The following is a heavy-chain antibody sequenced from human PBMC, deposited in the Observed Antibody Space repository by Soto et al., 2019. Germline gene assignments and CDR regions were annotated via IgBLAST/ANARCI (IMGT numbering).Heavy chain of an antibody. CDR2: VNPGGGNT. V-gene: IGHV1-46*01. CDR3: ARGGRGYDVLTGYYTDAFDI. CDR1: GGTFSSYA. J-gene: IGHJ3*02. Sequence: ASVKVSCKASGGTFSSYAISWVRQAPGQGLEWMGIVNPGGGNTNYEQKFQGRVTMTRDTSTSTVDMELSSLRSEDTAVYYCARGGRGYDVLTGYYTDAFDIWGQGTMVTVSS. D-gene: IGHD3-9*01.